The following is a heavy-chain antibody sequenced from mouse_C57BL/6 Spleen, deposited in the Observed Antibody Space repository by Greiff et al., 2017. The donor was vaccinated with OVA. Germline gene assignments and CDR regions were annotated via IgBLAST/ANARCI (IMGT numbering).Heavy chain of an antibody. CDR3: ASHYYGTLYYAMDY. D-gene: IGHD1-1*01. J-gene: IGHJ4*01. CDR2: IYPGDGDT. CDR1: GYAFSSSW. Sequence: VQLQQSGPELVKPGASVKISCKASGYAFSSSWMNWVKQRPGKGLEWIGRIYPGDGDTNYNGKFKGKATLTADKSSSTAYMQLSSLTSEDSAVYFCASHYYGTLYYAMDYWGQGTSVTVSS. V-gene: IGHV1-82*01.